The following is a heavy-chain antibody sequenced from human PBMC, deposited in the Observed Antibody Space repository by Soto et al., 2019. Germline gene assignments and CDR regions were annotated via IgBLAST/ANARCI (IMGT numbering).Heavy chain of an antibody. CDR3: ARRSSGWYFDY. D-gene: IGHD6-19*01. V-gene: IGHV3-23*01. CDR1: GFTFSNYA. Sequence: EVQLLESGGGLVQPGGSLRLSCAAPGFTFSNYAMNWVRQAPGKGLEWVSVISGSGGSTYYADSVKGRFTISRDNSKNTLYLQMNSLRGEDTAVYYCARRSSGWYFDYWGQGNLVTVSS. CDR2: ISGSGGST. J-gene: IGHJ4*02.